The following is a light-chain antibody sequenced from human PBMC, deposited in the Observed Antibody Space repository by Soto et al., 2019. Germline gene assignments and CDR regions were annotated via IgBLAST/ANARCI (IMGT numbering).Light chain of an antibody. CDR1: SSDVGGYNY. J-gene: IGLJ2*01. V-gene: IGLV2-14*01. CDR2: DVS. Sequence: QSALTQPASVSGSPGQSITISCTGTSSDVGGYNYVSWYQQHPGKAPKLMIYDVSNRPSGVSNRFSGSKSGTTASLTISGLQAEDEADYYCSSSTSSSTLVFGGGTKLTVL. CDR3: SSSTSSSTLV.